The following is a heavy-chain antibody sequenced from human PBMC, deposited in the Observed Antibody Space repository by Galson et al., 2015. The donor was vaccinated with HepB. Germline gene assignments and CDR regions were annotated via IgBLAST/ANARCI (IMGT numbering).Heavy chain of an antibody. J-gene: IGHJ4*02. Sequence: SLRLSCAASGFTFSSYGMHWVRQAPGKGLEWVAVIPYDGSNKYYADSVKGRFTISRDNSKNTLYLQMNSLRAEDTAVYYCAKEYSGSYYFFDYWGQGTLVTVSS. CDR1: GFTFSSYG. V-gene: IGHV3-30*18. D-gene: IGHD1-26*01. CDR3: AKEYSGSYYFFDY. CDR2: IPYDGSNK.